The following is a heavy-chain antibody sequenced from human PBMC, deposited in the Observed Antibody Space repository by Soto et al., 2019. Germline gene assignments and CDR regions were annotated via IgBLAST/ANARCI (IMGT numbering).Heavy chain of an antibody. V-gene: IGHV3-74*01. CDR2: INTDGSST. J-gene: IGHJ4*02. CDR3: GKRGVDTFGLSY. Sequence: EVQLVESGGGLVQPGGSLRLSCAVSGFTFSSFWMHWVRQAPGEGLVWVSRINTDGSSTSYADSVKGRFTISRDNAKNTLDLQMSSLRVEDTAMYYCGKRGVDTFGLSYWGQGTLVTVSS. D-gene: IGHD3-10*01. CDR1: GFTFSSFW.